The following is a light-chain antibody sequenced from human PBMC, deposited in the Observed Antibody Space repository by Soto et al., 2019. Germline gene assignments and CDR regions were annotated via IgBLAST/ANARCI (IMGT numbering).Light chain of an antibody. CDR1: QTISSY. V-gene: IGKV1-39*01. J-gene: IGKJ1*01. Sequence: DLQRTTSPTSLSASVGDRVHISCRASQTISSYLNWYQKQPGKAPKLLIYSASNLQSGVPSRFSGSRSGPDFTLTISSLQPEEFATDDCQQSYSSPPTFCQGTKVDIK. CDR3: QQSYSSPPT. CDR2: SAS.